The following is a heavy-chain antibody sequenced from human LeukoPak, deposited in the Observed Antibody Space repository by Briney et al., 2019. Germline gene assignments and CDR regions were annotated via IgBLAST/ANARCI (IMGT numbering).Heavy chain of an antibody. D-gene: IGHD6-13*01. CDR1: GGSFSGYY. J-gene: IGHJ4*02. CDR2: INHSGST. Sequence: SETLSLTCAVYGGSFSGYYWSWIRRPPGKGLEWIGEINHSGSTNYNPSLKSRVTISVDTSKNQFSLKLSSVTAADTAVYYCARGPRGTYSSSWYRTWGQGTLVTVSS. CDR3: ARGPRGTYSSSWYRT. V-gene: IGHV4-34*01.